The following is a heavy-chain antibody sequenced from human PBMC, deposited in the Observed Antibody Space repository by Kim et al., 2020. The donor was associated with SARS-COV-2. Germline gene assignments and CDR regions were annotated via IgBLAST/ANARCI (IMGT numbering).Heavy chain of an antibody. Sequence: GGSLRLSCAASGFTFAGYTMSWVRHAPGKGLEWVSAIDPGRGTTYYATSVKGRFTISRDNSRNTLYLQMDSLTADDTAMYYCAKVTAYTGPWNGFDYWGQGTLVTVSS. D-gene: IGHD2-2*02. CDR3: AKVTAYTGPWNGFDY. CDR1: GFTFAGYT. J-gene: IGHJ4*02. V-gene: IGHV3-23*01. CDR2: IDPGRGTT.